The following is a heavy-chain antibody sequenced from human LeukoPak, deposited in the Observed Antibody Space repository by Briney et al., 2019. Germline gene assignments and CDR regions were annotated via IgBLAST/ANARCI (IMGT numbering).Heavy chain of an antibody. CDR1: GGTFSSYA. CDR3: ASLIAARSWYYFDY. V-gene: IGHV1-69*04. Sequence: SVKVSCKASGGTFSSYAISWVRQAPGQGLEWMGRIIPILGIANYAQKLQGRVTITADKSTSTAYMELSSLRSEDTAVYYCASLIAARSWYYFDYWGQGTLVTVSS. D-gene: IGHD6-6*01. J-gene: IGHJ4*02. CDR2: IIPILGIA.